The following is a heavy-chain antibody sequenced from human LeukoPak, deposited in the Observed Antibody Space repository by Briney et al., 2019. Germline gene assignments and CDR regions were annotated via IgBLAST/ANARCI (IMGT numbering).Heavy chain of an antibody. CDR2: IHHTEST. Sequence: SETLSLTCAVSGGSISSSNWWSWVRQPPGKGLEWIGEIHHTESTNYNPSLKSRVTISVDKSKNQFSLKLSSVTAADTAVYYCARQRAHTAPLDYWGQGTLVTVSS. V-gene: IGHV4-4*02. D-gene: IGHD5-18*01. J-gene: IGHJ4*02. CDR3: ARQRAHTAPLDY. CDR1: GGSISSSNW.